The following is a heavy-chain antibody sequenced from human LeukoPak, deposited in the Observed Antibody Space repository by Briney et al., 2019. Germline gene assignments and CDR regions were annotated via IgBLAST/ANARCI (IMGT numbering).Heavy chain of an antibody. D-gene: IGHD5-18*01. J-gene: IGHJ5*02. CDR1: GGSISSSSYY. CDR2: IYYSGST. CDR3: ARDRWVQLWTPHNWFDP. V-gene: IGHV4-39*07. Sequence: NPSETLSLTCNVSGGSISSSSYYWGWIRQPPGKGLEWIGSIYYSGSTYYNPSLKSRVTISIDTSKNQFSLKLSSVTAADTAIYYCARDRWVQLWTPHNWFDPWGQGTLVTVSS.